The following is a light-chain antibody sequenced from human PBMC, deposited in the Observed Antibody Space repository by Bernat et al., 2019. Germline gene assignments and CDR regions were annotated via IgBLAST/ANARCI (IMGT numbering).Light chain of an antibody. CDR1: SSDVGGYHY. J-gene: IGLJ3*02. Sequence: QSALTQPASVSGSPGQSITISCTGTSSDVGGYHYVSWYQQHPGKAPKLMIYDVNNRPSGVSYRFSGSKSGNTASLSISGLQAEDEADYYCSSYTISSSWVFGGETKLTVL. CDR3: SSYTISSSWV. CDR2: DVN. V-gene: IGLV2-14*01.